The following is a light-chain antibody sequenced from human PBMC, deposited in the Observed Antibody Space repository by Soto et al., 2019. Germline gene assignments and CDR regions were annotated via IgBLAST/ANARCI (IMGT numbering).Light chain of an antibody. CDR1: SWHSNYA. Sequence: QLVLTQSPSASASLGASVKLTCTLSSWHSNYAIAWHQQQPEKGPRYLMKLNSNGSHSKGDGIPDRFSGSSSGAERYLTISSLQSEDEADYYCQTWGTGPWVFGGGTKLTVL. V-gene: IGLV4-69*01. CDR2: LNSNGSH. J-gene: IGLJ3*02. CDR3: QTWGTGPWV.